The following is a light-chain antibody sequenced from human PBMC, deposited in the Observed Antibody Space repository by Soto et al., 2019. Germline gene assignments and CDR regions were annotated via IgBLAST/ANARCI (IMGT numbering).Light chain of an antibody. V-gene: IGKV3-20*01. Sequence: EIVLTQSPGTLSLSPGERATHFCRASQSVSSSYLAWYQQKPGQAPRLLMSAASSRATGIPDRFSGSGSGTDFTLTISRLEAEDFAVYYCQQSSSSPITFGQGTRLEI. J-gene: IGKJ5*01. CDR1: QSVSSSY. CDR2: AAS. CDR3: QQSSSSPIT.